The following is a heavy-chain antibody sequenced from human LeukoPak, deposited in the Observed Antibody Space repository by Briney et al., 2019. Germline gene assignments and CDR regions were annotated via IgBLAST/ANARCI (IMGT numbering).Heavy chain of an antibody. J-gene: IGHJ5*02. D-gene: IGHD3-22*01. V-gene: IGHV4-31*03. CDR2: IYYSGST. CDR3: ARDLDYDSRRFDP. CDR1: GGSISSGGYY. Sequence: SQTLSLTCTVSGGSISSGGYYWSWIRQHPGKGLEWIGYIYYSGSTNYNPSLKSRVTISVDTSKNQFSLKLSSVTAADTAVYYCARDLDYDSRRFDPWGQGTLVTVSS.